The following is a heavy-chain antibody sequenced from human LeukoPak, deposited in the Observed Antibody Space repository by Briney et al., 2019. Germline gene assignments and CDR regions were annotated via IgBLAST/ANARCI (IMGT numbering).Heavy chain of an antibody. V-gene: IGHV4-34*01. Sequence: PSETLSPTCAVYGGSFSGYYWSWIRQPPGKGLEWIGEINHSGSTNYNPSLKSRVTISVDTSKNQFSLKLSSVTAADTAVYYCARTLIAAAGDLDYWGQGTLVTVSS. J-gene: IGHJ4*02. CDR1: GGSFSGYY. CDR3: ARTLIAAAGDLDY. CDR2: INHSGST. D-gene: IGHD6-13*01.